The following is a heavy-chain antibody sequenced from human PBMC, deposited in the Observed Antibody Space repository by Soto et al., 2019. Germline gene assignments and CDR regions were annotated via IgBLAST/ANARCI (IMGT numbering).Heavy chain of an antibody. CDR3: ARDAVIYYYGSGRRSWCHP. CDR2: SSAYNGNT. CDR1: GYTFTSYG. Sequence: QVQLVQSGSEVKKPGASVKVSCKASGYTFTSYGISWVRQAPGQELEWVAWSSAYNGNTNYAQKLQGRVTMTTDTSTSTAYVELRRLRSDDTAVYCCARDAVIYYYGSGRRSWCHPWGQGTLVTVSS. V-gene: IGHV1-18*04. J-gene: IGHJ5*02. D-gene: IGHD3-10*01.